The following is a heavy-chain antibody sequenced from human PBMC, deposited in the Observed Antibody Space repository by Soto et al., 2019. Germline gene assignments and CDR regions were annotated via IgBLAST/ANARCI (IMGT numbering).Heavy chain of an antibody. J-gene: IGHJ5*02. V-gene: IGHV1-18*01. CDR2: ISAYNGNT. D-gene: IGHD3-22*01. CDR1: GYTFTSYG. Sequence: ASVKVSCKASGYTFTSYGISWVRQAPGQGLEWMGWISAYNGNTNYAQKLQGRVTMTTDTSTSTAYMELRSLRSDDTAVYYCARVGYYYDSSGYYPLLRWFDPWGQGTLVTVSS. CDR3: ARVGYYYDSSGYYPLLRWFDP.